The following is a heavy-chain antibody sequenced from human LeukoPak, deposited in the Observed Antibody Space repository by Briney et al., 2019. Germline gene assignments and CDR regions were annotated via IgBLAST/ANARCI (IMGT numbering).Heavy chain of an antibody. D-gene: IGHD3-22*01. Sequence: PGGSLRLSCAASGFTFSNAWMSWVRQAPGKGLEWVGRIKSKTDGGTTDYAAPVKGRFTISRDDSKNTLYLQMNSLKTEDTAVYYCYYYDSSGTPLYYFDYWGQGTLATVSS. J-gene: IGHJ4*02. V-gene: IGHV3-15*01. CDR2: IKSKTDGGTT. CDR1: GFTFSNAW. CDR3: YYYDSSGTPLYYFDY.